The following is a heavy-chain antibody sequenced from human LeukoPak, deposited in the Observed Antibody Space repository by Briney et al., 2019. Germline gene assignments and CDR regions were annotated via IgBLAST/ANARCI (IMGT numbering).Heavy chain of an antibody. V-gene: IGHV4-34*01. CDR2: INHSVKA. J-gene: IGHJ5*02. CDR3: AXXXXXXXGXXXXYWFDP. CDR1: GGSFRGYY. Sequence: PSETLSLTCAVYGGSFRGYYWSWIRQPPGKGLEWIGEINHSVKANYNPSLKSRVTISVDTSKNQFSLNLTSVTAADTAVYYCAXXXXXXXGXXXXYWFDPXXQXTLVTVSS.